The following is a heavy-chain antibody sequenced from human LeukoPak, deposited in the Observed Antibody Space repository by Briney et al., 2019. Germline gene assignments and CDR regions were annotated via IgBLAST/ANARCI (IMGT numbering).Heavy chain of an antibody. J-gene: IGHJ5*02. Sequence: GGSLRLPCAASGFTFSSYEMNWVRQAPGKGLEWVSYISSSGTTIYYADSVKGRFTISRDNAKNSLYLQMSSLRAEDTAVYYCARQVAYNWFDPWGQGTLVTVSS. CDR1: GFTFSSYE. CDR2: ISSSGTTI. CDR3: ARQVAYNWFDP. D-gene: IGHD2-15*01. V-gene: IGHV3-48*03.